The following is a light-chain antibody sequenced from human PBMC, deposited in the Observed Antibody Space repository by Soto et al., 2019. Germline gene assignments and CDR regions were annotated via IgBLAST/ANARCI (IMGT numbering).Light chain of an antibody. V-gene: IGKV3-20*01. CDR2: GAS. J-gene: IGKJ1*01. CDR1: QSVSSSY. CDR3: QQYGRSPPWT. Sequence: EIVLTQSPGTRSLSHWERATLSCSASQSVSSSYLAWYQQKPGQAPRLLFYGASNRATGIPDRFSASGSGTDFTLTISRLEAEDLAVYYCQQYGRSPPWTFGQGTKVDIK.